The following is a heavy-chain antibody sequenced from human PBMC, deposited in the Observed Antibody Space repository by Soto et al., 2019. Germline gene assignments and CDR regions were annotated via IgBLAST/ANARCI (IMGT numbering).Heavy chain of an antibody. CDR3: AKSIVGLRNCFAP. CDR1: GFTFSSYG. CDR2: IWYDGSNK. D-gene: IGHD1-26*01. Sequence: PGGSLRLSCAASGFTFSSYGMHWVRQAPGKGLEWVAVIWYDGSNKYYADSVKGRFTISRDNSKNTLYLQMNSLRAEDTAMYYCAKSIVGLRNCFAPWGQGTPVTVSS. J-gene: IGHJ5*02. V-gene: IGHV3-33*06.